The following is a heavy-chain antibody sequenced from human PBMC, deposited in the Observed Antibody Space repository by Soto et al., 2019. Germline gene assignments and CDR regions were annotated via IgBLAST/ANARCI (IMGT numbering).Heavy chain of an antibody. CDR3: ATHPWGLIVPSAPPNSFDI. CDR1: EYSFSNFW. J-gene: IGHJ3*02. V-gene: IGHV5-51*01. CDR2: IYPGDSDA. D-gene: IGHD3-16*01. Sequence: GESLKISCKGSEYSFSNFWIGWVRQMPGKGLEWMAIIYPGDSDAKYSPSFQGRVTVSADTSITTAYLRWSSLEASDTAMYFCATHPWGLIVPSAPPNSFDIWGQGTMVTVSS.